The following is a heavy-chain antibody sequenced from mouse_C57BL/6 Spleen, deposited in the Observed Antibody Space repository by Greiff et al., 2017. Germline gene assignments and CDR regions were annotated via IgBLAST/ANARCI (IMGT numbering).Heavy chain of an antibody. D-gene: IGHD2-14*01. V-gene: IGHV1-78*01. Sequence: QVQLQQSEAELVKPGASVKISCKASGYTFTAYPIHWMKQRPGKGLEWIGYIYPRDGDTKYNEKFKGKATLTVDKSSSTAYVQLNSLTSEDSAVDFCARAVRREENWFDYWGQGTTVTVSS. CDR1: GYTFTAYP. CDR2: IYPRDGDT. J-gene: IGHJ2*01. CDR3: ARAVRREENWFDY.